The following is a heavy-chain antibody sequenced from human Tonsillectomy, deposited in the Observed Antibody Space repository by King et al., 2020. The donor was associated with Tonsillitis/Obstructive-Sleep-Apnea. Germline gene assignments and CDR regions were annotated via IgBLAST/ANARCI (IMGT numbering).Heavy chain of an antibody. CDR3: HAPHYPRDY. J-gene: IGHJ4*02. Sequence: VQLVESGGGLVQPGGSLRISCAASGFTFSTFEMNWVRQAPGKGLEWVSYISDTGGVIDYADSVKGRFTISSDNANNLLYLQMNSLRAEDTAVYYCHAPHYPRDYCGPRVLVTVSS. CDR2: ISDTGGVI. CDR1: GFTFSTFE. D-gene: IGHD3-10*01. V-gene: IGHV3-48*03.